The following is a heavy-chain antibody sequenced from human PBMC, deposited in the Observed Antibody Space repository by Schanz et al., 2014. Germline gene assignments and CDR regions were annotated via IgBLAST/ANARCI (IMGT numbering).Heavy chain of an antibody. CDR1: GFTFTTNA. V-gene: IGHV3-23*04. Sequence: EVQLVESGGGLVQPGGSLRLSCAASGFTFTTNAMSWVRQPPGKGLEWVSAISGNGVSTYFADSVKGRFTISRDNSDSPRFVQMNSLRAEDTAVYYCAKVREWWPYYFDYWGQGTLVTVSS. CDR2: ISGNGVST. D-gene: IGHD2-15*01. CDR3: AKVREWWPYYFDY. J-gene: IGHJ4*02.